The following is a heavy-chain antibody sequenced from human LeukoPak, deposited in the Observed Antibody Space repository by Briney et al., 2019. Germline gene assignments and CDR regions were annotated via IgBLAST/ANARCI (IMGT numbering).Heavy chain of an antibody. CDR2: INPSGSST. V-gene: IGHV1-46*01. J-gene: IGHJ4*02. CDR3: ARAGGGWSFDY. CDR1: GYTFTSYY. D-gene: IGHD6-19*01. Sequence: ASVKVSCKSSGYTFTSYYMHWVRQAPGQGLEWMGIINPSGSSTSYAQKFQGRVTMTRDTSTSTVYMELSSLSSDDTAVYYCARAGGGWSFDYLGQGTLVTVSS.